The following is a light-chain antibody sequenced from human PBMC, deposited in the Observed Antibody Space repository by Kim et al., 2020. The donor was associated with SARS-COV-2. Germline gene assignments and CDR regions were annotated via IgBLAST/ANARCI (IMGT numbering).Light chain of an antibody. CDR1: QSLLHHTGYNF. CDR3: KQALLNPLA. J-gene: IGKJ4*01. Sequence: PDSISCRSSQSLLHHTGYNFLDWYLQKPGQSPQLLIYLGSKRASVVPDRFSGSGSGTDFTLKISRVEAEDVGMYYCKQALLNPLAFGGGTKVDIK. CDR2: LGS. V-gene: IGKV2-28*01.